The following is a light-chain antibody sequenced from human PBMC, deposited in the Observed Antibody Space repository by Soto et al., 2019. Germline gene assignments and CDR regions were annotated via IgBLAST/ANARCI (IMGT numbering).Light chain of an antibody. Sequence: EIVLTQSPGTLSLSPGERATLSCRASQSVSSTNLAWYQQRPGQAPRLLIYGASSRATGIPDRFSGSGSGTDFTLTISRLEPEDFAVYYCQQYSRSPPVTFGQGTRLEIK. CDR2: GAS. V-gene: IGKV3-20*01. J-gene: IGKJ5*01. CDR1: QSVSSTN. CDR3: QQYSRSPPVT.